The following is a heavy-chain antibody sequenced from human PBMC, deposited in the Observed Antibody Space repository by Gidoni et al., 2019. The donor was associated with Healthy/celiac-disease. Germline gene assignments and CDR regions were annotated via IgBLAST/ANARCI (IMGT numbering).Heavy chain of an antibody. Sequence: EVQLVATGGGLIQPGGSLRLSCAASGFTVSSNYMSWVRQAPGKGLEWVSVIYSGGSTYYADSVKGRFTISRDNSKNTLYLQMNSLRAEDTAVYYCAREEVGATYWGAFDIWGQGTMVTVSS. CDR2: IYSGGST. J-gene: IGHJ3*02. CDR3: AREEVGATYWGAFDI. D-gene: IGHD1-26*01. CDR1: GFTVSSNY. V-gene: IGHV3-53*02.